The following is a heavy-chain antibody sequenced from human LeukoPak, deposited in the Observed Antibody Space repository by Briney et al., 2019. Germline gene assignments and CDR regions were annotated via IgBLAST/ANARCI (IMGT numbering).Heavy chain of an antibody. CDR1: GFTFSSYS. D-gene: IGHD2-2*01. Sequence: GGSLRLSCAASGFTFSSYSMNWVCQAPGKGLEWVSSISSSSSYIYYADSVKGRFTISRDNAKNSLYLQMNSLRAGDTAVYYCARDNIVVVPAAPLDYWGQGTLVTVSS. J-gene: IGHJ4*02. V-gene: IGHV3-21*01. CDR2: ISSSSSYI. CDR3: ARDNIVVVPAAPLDY.